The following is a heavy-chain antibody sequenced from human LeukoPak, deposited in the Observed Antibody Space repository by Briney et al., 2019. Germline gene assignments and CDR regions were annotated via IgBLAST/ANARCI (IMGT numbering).Heavy chain of an antibody. D-gene: IGHD3-22*01. Sequence: GGSLRLSCAASGFTFSNAWMNWVRQAPGKGLEWVGRIKSKTDGGTTDYAAPVKGGFTISRDDSKNTLYLQMNSLKTEDTAVYYCSTTYYYDSSEGYWGQGTLVTVSS. CDR1: GFTFSNAW. J-gene: IGHJ4*02. CDR3: STTYYYDSSEGY. V-gene: IGHV3-15*07. CDR2: IKSKTDGGTT.